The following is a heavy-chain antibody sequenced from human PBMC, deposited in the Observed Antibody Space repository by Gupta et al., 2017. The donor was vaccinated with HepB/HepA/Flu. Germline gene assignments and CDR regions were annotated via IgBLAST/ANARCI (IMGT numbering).Heavy chain of an antibody. Sequence: EVQLVESGGGLVQPGGSLRLSCAASGLTVSDNHMTWVRQAPGNGLEWVSVIYSGGSTYYVDSVKGRFTISRDTSKNMVYLQMNSLRAEDTAVYYCARNWFGPEDNWGQGTLVTVSS. J-gene: IGHJ4*02. CDR3: ARNWFGPEDN. D-gene: IGHD3-10*01. V-gene: IGHV3-66*01. CDR1: GLTVSDNH. CDR2: IYSGGST.